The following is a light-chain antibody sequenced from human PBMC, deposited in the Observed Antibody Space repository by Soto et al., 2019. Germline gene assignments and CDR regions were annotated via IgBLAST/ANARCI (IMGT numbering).Light chain of an antibody. CDR2: EVT. CDR1: SRDIGGYNY. V-gene: IGLV2-14*01. CDR3: SSYTSSRTLV. Sequence: QFALAQPASVSGSPGQSITISCTGTSRDIGGYNYVSWYQQYPGTAPKLMIYEVTDRPSGVSNRFSGSKSGNTASLTISGLQADDEAEYYCSSYTSSRTLVFGTGTKVTVL. J-gene: IGLJ1*01.